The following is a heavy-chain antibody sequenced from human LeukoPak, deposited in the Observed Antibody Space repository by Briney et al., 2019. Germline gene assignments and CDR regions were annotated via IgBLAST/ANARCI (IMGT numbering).Heavy chain of an antibody. D-gene: IGHD3-16*01. CDR2: ISGSGGST. Sequence: TGGSLGLSCAASGFTFSSYAMSWVRQAPGKGLEWVSAISGSGGSTYYADSVKGRFTISRDNSKNTLYLQMNSLRAEDTAVYYCAGDTPPGGDYYFDYWGQGTLVIVSS. V-gene: IGHV3-23*01. J-gene: IGHJ4*02. CDR3: AGDTPPGGDYYFDY. CDR1: GFTFSSYA.